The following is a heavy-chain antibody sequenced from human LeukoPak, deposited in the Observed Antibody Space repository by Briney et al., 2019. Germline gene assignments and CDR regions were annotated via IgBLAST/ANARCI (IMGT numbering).Heavy chain of an antibody. Sequence: PSETLSLTCTVSGGSISSSSYYWGWIRQPPGKGLEWIGSIYYSGSTYYNPSLKSRVTMSVDTSKNQFSLKLSSVTAADTAVYYCARDVSVAAAANRWFDPWGQGTLVTVSS. D-gene: IGHD6-13*01. V-gene: IGHV4-39*07. CDR2: IYYSGST. CDR1: GGSISSSSYY. J-gene: IGHJ5*02. CDR3: ARDVSVAAAANRWFDP.